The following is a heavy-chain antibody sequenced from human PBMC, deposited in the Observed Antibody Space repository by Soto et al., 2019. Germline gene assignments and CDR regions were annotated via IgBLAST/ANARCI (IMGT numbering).Heavy chain of an antibody. D-gene: IGHD6-19*01. J-gene: IGHJ4*02. CDR2: IYHSGST. CDR1: GYSISSGYY. Sequence: SETLSLTCAVSGYSISSGYYWGWIRQPPGKGLEWIGSIYHSGSTYYNPSLKSRVTISVDTSKNQFSLKLSSVTAADTAVYYCARDLRSCWYSWGQVPLVTVSS. CDR3: ARDLRSCWYS. V-gene: IGHV4-38-2*02.